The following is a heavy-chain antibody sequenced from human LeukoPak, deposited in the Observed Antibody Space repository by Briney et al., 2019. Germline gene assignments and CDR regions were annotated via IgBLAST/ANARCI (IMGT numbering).Heavy chain of an antibody. CDR1: GFTFSSYS. D-gene: IGHD3-22*01. CDR3: AREVTYYYDSSGYSDY. CDR2: ISSSSSTI. J-gene: IGHJ4*02. V-gene: IGHV3-48*04. Sequence: GGSLRLSCAASGFTFSSYSMNWARQAPGKGLEWVSYISSSSSTIYYADSVKGRFTISRDNAKNSLYLQMNSLRAEDTAVYYCAREVTYYYDSSGYSDYWGQGTLVTVSS.